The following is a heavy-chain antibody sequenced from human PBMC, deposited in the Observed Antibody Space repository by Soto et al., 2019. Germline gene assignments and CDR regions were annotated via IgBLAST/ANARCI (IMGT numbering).Heavy chain of an antibody. CDR1: GGTFSSHT. D-gene: IGHD4-17*01. CDR3: AIPDFGDYEYFDL. CDR2: IIPALGTA. J-gene: IGHJ2*01. V-gene: IGHV1-69*08. Sequence: QDQLVQSGAEVKKPGSSVKVSCKASGGTFSSHTFSWVRQAPGQGLEWMGRIIPALGTATYAQKFQGRVTITADESATTVYMELNSLRSEDTAVYYCAIPDFGDYEYFDLWGRGTLVTVSS.